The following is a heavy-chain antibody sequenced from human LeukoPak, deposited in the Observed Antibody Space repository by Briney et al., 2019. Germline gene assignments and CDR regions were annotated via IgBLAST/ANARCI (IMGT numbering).Heavy chain of an antibody. V-gene: IGHV4-39*01. J-gene: IGHJ4*02. CDR1: GGSLSSSSYY. Sequence: SGTLSLTCTVSGGSLSSSSYYWGWIRQPPGKGVEWVGSIYYSGSTYYNPSLKSRVTISVDTSKNQFSLKLSSVTAADTAVYYCASRGATSPFDYWGQGTLVTVSS. CDR2: IYYSGST. CDR3: ASRGATSPFDY. D-gene: IGHD1-26*01.